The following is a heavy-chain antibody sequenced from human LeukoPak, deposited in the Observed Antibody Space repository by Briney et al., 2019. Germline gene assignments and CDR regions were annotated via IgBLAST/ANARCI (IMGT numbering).Heavy chain of an antibody. V-gene: IGHV3-23*01. CDR3: AKQLGYCSDGSCYFPY. D-gene: IGHD2-15*01. Sequence: GRSLRLSSAASGFTFSSSAMSWVRQAPGKGLEWVSAISNNGGYTYYADSVQGRFTISRDNSKSTLCLQMNSLRAEDTAVYYCAKQLGYCSDGSCYFPYWGQGTLVTVSS. CDR2: ISNNGGYT. J-gene: IGHJ4*02. CDR1: GFTFSSSA.